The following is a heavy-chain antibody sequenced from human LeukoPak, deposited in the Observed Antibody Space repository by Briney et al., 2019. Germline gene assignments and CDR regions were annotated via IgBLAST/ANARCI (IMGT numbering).Heavy chain of an antibody. D-gene: IGHD3-10*01. CDR2: ISPSGGST. CDR1: GYTFTSNY. J-gene: IGHJ5*02. V-gene: IGHV1-46*01. CDR3: ANSGAYGSGSDPDGFDP. Sequence: ASVTVSCKAFGYTFTSNYMHWVRQAPGQGPEWMGVISPSGGSTTYAQKFQGRVTLTRDMSTSTDYLELSSLRAEDTAVYYCANSGAYGSGSDPDGFDPWGQGTLVTVSS.